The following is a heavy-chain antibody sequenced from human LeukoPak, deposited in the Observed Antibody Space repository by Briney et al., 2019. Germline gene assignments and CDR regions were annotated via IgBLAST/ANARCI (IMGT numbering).Heavy chain of an antibody. CDR2: INAGNGNI. Sequence: ASVKVSCKASGYTFTSYAMHWVRQAPGQRLEWMGWINAGNGNIKYSQKFQDRVTITRDTSASTAYMELSSLRSEDTAVYYCARDLSSGWSFDCWGQGTLVTVSS. D-gene: IGHD6-19*01. J-gene: IGHJ4*02. CDR3: ARDLSSGWSFDC. V-gene: IGHV1-3*01. CDR1: GYTFTSYA.